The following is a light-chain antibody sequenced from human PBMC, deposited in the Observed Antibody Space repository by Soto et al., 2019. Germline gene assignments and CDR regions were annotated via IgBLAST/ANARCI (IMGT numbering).Light chain of an antibody. CDR2: DVR. Sequence: QSALTQPASVSGSPGQSITISGTGTSSDVGGYNYVSWYQQHTGKAPKLMIYDVRNRPSGVSNRFSGSKSVNTASLTISGRQAEDEADYYCSSYTTISTYVFGTGTKLTVL. CDR3: SSYTTISTYV. J-gene: IGLJ1*01. V-gene: IGLV2-14*01. CDR1: SSDVGGYNY.